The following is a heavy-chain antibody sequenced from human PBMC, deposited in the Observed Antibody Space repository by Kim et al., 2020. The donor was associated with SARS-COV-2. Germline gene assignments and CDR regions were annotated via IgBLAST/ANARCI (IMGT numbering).Heavy chain of an antibody. CDR3: ATDGWAGMPDYFDY. D-gene: IGHD2-2*01. CDR2: ISYRATNK. V-gene: IGHV3-30-3*02. Sequence: GGSLRLSCTASGFTFNTDAVHWVRQAPGKGLEWVAVISYRATNKYYADSVKGRFSISRDNSNNRVYLQMDSLREEDTAIYYCATDGWAGMPDYFDYWGQGTLVTVSS. CDR1: GFTFNTDA. J-gene: IGHJ4*02.